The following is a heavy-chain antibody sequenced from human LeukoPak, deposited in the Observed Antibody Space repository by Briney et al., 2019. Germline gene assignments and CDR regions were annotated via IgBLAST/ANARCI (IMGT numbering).Heavy chain of an antibody. CDR2: INPNSGGT. Sequence: ASVKVSCKASGYTFTGYYMHWVRQAPGQGLEWMGRINPNSGGTNYAQKFQGRVTMNRDTSISTAYMELSRLRSDDPAVYYCARLRAPVAATAVDAFDIWGQGTMVTVSS. V-gene: IGHV1-2*06. J-gene: IGHJ3*02. CDR3: ARLRAPVAATAVDAFDI. D-gene: IGHD2-15*01. CDR1: GYTFTGYY.